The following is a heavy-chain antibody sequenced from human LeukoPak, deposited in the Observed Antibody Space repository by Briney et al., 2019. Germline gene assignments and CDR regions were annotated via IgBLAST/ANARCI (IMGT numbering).Heavy chain of an antibody. V-gene: IGHV4-59*01. CDR3: ARGLLTYYYGSGSYYNDYYFDY. CDR2: IYYSGST. Sequence: SETLSLTCTVSGGSISSYYWSWIRQPPGKGLEWIGYIYYSGSTNYNPSLKSRVTISVDTSKNQFSLKLSSVTAADTAVYYCARGLLTYYYGSGSYYNDYYFDYWGQGTLVTVSS. J-gene: IGHJ4*02. D-gene: IGHD3-10*01. CDR1: GGSISSYY.